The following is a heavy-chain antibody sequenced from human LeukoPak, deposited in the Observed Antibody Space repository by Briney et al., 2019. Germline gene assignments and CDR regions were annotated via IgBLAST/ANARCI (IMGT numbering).Heavy chain of an antibody. CDR2: IYTSGST. Sequence: PSETLSLTCTVSGGSISSYYWSWIRQPAGKGLEWIGRIYTSGSTNYNPSLKSRVTMSVDTSKNQFSLKLSSVTAADTAVYYCARDSPASIYDYVWGSYRLYYYYGMDVWGQGTTVTVSS. CDR3: ARDSPASIYDYVWGSYRLYYYYGMDV. V-gene: IGHV4-4*07. J-gene: IGHJ6*02. CDR1: GGSISSYY. D-gene: IGHD3-16*02.